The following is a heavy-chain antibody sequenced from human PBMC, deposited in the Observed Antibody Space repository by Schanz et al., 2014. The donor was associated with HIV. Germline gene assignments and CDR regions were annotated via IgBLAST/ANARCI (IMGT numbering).Heavy chain of an antibody. Sequence: VQLVESGGHLVQPGRSLRLSCAASGFTFTDYAMHWVRQVPGKGLEWVAGISWHGYTVGYADSVKGRFTISRDNAKNSLYLQMNSLRAEDTAVYYCARDGSTMVRGVMGFWGQRTLVTVSS. CDR3: ARDGSTMVRGVMGF. D-gene: IGHD3-10*01. CDR2: ISWHGYTV. V-gene: IGHV3-9*01. CDR1: GFTFTDYA. J-gene: IGHJ4*02.